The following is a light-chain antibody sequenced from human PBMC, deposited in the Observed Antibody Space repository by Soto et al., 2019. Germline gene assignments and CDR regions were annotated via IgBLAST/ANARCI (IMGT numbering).Light chain of an antibody. CDR1: KLGDKY. J-gene: IGLJ2*01. V-gene: IGLV3-1*01. Sequence: SYELTQPPSVSVSPGQTASITCAGDKLGDKYACWYQQKPGQSPVLVIYQDSKRPSGIPERFSGFNSGNTATLTISGTQAMDEADYYCQAWDSSLHVVFGGGTKLTVL. CDR3: QAWDSSLHVV. CDR2: QDS.